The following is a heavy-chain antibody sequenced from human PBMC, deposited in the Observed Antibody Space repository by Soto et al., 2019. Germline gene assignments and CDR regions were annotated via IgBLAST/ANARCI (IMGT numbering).Heavy chain of an antibody. CDR2: IKSKTDGGTT. Sequence: GGSLRLSCAASGFTFSNAWMSWVRQAPGKGLEWVGRIKSKTDGGTTDYAAPVKGRFTISRDDSKNTLYLQMNSLKTEDTAVYYCTTGIRPTWAFGGVIVDYWGQGTLVTVSS. CDR3: TTGIRPTWAFGGVIVDY. CDR1: GFTFSNAW. V-gene: IGHV3-15*01. J-gene: IGHJ4*02. D-gene: IGHD3-16*02.